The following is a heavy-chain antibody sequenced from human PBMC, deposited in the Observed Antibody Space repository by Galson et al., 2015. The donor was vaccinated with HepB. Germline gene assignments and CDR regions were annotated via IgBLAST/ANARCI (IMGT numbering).Heavy chain of an antibody. CDR3: ARAPYGDPYYFDY. V-gene: IGHV3-21*01. J-gene: IGHJ4*02. CDR2: ITSSSTYM. D-gene: IGHD4-17*01. Sequence: SLRLSCAASGFTFDSHNMHWVRQAPGNGLEWVSSITSSSTYMFYADSVKGRSTISRDNAKSSLYLHIDSLGAEDTAIYYCARAPYGDPYYFDYWGQGTLVTVSS. CDR1: GFTFDSHN.